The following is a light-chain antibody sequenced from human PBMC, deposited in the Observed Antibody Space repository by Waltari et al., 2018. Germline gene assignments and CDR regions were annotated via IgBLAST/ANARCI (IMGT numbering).Light chain of an antibody. CDR1: KDISNY. J-gene: IGKJ3*01. CDR2: DAS. Sequence: DIQMTQYPSSLSASVGDRVTITCQASKDISNYLLWYQQKPGKAPRVLIYDASTLERGVPSRFSGSGSGTDFTFTIAALQPEDFATYFCQHYDNFPFTFGPGTTVDVK. CDR3: QHYDNFPFT. V-gene: IGKV1-33*01.